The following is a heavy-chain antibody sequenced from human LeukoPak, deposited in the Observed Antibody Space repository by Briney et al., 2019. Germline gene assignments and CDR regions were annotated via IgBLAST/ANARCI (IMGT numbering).Heavy chain of an antibody. V-gene: IGHV4-30-4*08. CDR2: IYYSGSI. D-gene: IGHD3-22*01. CDR1: GGSISSGDYY. CDR3: ARTLYDSSGYLDAFDI. J-gene: IGHJ3*02. Sequence: SETLSLTCTVSGGSISSGDYYWSWIRQPPGKGLEWIGYIYYSGSIYYNPSLKSRITISVDTSKNQFSLKLSSVTAADAAVYYCARTLYDSSGYLDAFDIWGQGTMVTVSS.